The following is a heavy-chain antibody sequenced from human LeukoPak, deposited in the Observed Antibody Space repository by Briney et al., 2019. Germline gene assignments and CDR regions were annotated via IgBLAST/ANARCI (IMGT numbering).Heavy chain of an antibody. CDR2: INPSGGST. J-gene: IGHJ5*02. CDR3: ARDCAGVTVAVAGTLWFDP. D-gene: IGHD6-19*01. V-gene: IGHV1-46*01. CDR1: GYTFTSYG. Sequence: ASVKVSCEASGYTFTSYGISWVRQAPGQGLEWMGIINPSGGSTSYAQKFQGRVTMTRDTSTSTVYMELSSLRSEDTAVYYCARDCAGVTVAVAGTLWFDPWGQGTLVTVSS.